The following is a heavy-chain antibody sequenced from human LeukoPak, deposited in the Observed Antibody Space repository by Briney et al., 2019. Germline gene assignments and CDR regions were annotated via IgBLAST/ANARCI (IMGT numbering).Heavy chain of an antibody. V-gene: IGHV4-59*01. CDR2: IYYSGGT. CDR3: ARASYAGPFDY. CDR1: GGSISSYY. D-gene: IGHD3-16*02. Sequence: SETLSLTCTVSGGSISSYYWSWIRQPPGKGLEWIGYIYYSGGTNYNPSLKSRVTISVDTSKNQFSLKLSSVTAADTAVYYCARASYAGPFDYWGQGTLVTVSS. J-gene: IGHJ4*02.